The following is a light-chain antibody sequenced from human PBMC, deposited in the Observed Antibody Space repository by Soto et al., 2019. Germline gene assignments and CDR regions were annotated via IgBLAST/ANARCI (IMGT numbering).Light chain of an antibody. Sequence: QSVLTQPPSVSGAPGQGVTISCTGSSSNIGAGYDVPWYQQLPGTAPKLLIYGNSNRPSGVPDRFSGSKSGTSASLAITGIQAEDEADYYCQSYDSSRSGYVFGTGTKVTVL. CDR1: SSNIGAGYD. V-gene: IGLV1-40*01. CDR3: QSYDSSRSGYV. CDR2: GNS. J-gene: IGLJ1*01.